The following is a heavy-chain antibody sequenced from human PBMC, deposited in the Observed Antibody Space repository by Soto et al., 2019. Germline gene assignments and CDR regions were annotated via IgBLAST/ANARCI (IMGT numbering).Heavy chain of an antibody. J-gene: IGHJ4*02. CDR3: ARTNYYDSSGYFLDY. D-gene: IGHD3-22*01. CDR2: IIPIFGTA. V-gene: IGHV1-69*12. Sequence: QVQLVQSGAEVKKPGSSVKVSCKASGGTFSSYAISWVRQAPGQGLEWMGGIIPIFGTANYAQKFQGRVKLXXDXSXXTAYMELSSLSAEDTAVYYCARTNYYDSSGYFLDYWGPGTLVTVSS. CDR1: GGTFSSYA.